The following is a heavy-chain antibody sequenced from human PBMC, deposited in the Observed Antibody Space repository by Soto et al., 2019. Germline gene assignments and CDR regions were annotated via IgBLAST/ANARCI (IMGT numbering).Heavy chain of an antibody. J-gene: IGHJ5*02. CDR3: ARQPAGYCSGGSCYYLNWFDP. V-gene: IGHV4-39*01. Sequence: PSETLSLTCTVSGGSISSSSYYWGWIRQPPGKGLEWIGSIYHSGSTYYNPSLKSRVTISVDTSKNQFSLKLSSVTAADTAVYCCARQPAGYCSGGSCYYLNWFDPWGQGTLDTVSS. D-gene: IGHD2-15*01. CDR1: GGSISSSSYY. CDR2: IYHSGST.